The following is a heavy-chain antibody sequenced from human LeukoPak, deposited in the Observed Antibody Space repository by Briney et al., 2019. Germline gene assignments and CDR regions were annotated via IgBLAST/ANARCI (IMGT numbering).Heavy chain of an antibody. CDR2: ISWNSGSI. D-gene: IGHD6-25*01. CDR1: GFTFDDYA. Sequence: PGGSLRLSCAASGFTFDDYAMHWVRQAPGKGLEWVSGISWNSGSIGYADSVKGRFTISRDNAKNSLYLQMNSLRAEDTAVYYCAKSARGWYFDLWGRGTLVTVSS. V-gene: IGHV3-9*01. J-gene: IGHJ2*01. CDR3: AKSARGWYFDL.